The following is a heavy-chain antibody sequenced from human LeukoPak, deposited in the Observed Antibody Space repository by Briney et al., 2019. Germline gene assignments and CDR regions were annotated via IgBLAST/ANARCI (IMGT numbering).Heavy chain of an antibody. CDR3: ARQDYYDSSGHNWFDP. CDR1: GGSFSAYF. V-gene: IGHV4-34*01. J-gene: IGHJ5*02. Sequence: SETLSLTCAVYGGSFSAYFWSRIRQPPGKGLEWLGEINHSGSTNYNPSLKSRVTISVDTSKKQFSLKLSSVTAADTAVYYCARQDYYDSSGHNWFDPWGQGTLVTVSS. D-gene: IGHD3-22*01. CDR2: INHSGST.